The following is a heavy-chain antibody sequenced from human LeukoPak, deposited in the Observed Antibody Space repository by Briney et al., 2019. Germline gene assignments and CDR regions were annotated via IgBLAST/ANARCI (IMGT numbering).Heavy chain of an antibody. V-gene: IGHV3-74*01. J-gene: IGHJ4*02. D-gene: IGHD6-19*01. Sequence: GGSLRLSCAASGFTFTGYWMHWVRQAPGKGLVWVSRISSEGSSTTYAASVKGRFTISRDNANNTLYLQVNSRRAEDTAVCYCTRGYSSGSFDSWGQGTLVTVSS. CDR1: GFTFTGYW. CDR3: TRGYSSGSFDS. CDR2: ISSEGSST.